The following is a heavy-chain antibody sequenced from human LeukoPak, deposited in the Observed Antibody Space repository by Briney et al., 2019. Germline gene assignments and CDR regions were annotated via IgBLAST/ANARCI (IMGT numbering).Heavy chain of an antibody. Sequence: PGGSLRLSCAASGFTFDDYGMSWVRQAPGKGLEWVSGINWNGGSTGYADSVKGRFTISRDNAKNSLYLQMNSLRAEDTALYYCAKWGCSGGSCYPFAYWGQGTLVTVSS. J-gene: IGHJ4*02. V-gene: IGHV3-20*04. CDR3: AKWGCSGGSCYPFAY. CDR2: INWNGGST. D-gene: IGHD2-15*01. CDR1: GFTFDDYG.